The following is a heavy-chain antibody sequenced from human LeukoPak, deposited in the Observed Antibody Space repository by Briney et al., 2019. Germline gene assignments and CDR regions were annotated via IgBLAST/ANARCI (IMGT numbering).Heavy chain of an antibody. J-gene: IGHJ3*02. CDR3: AREGTVLRYFDWSYKRGAFDI. D-gene: IGHD3-9*01. Sequence: ASVKVSCKASGGTFSSYAISWVRQAPGQGLEWMGGITPIFGTANYAQKSQGRVTITADESTSTAYMELSSLRSEDTAVYYCAREGTVLRYFDWSYKRGAFDIWGQGTMVTVSS. CDR2: ITPIFGTA. V-gene: IGHV1-69*13. CDR1: GGTFSSYA.